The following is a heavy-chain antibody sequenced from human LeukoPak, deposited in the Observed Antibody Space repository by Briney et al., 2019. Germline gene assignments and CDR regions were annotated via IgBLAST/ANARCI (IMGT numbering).Heavy chain of an antibody. V-gene: IGHV3-30*01. Sequence: GGSLRLSCAASGFTFSSYAMHWVRQAPGKGLEWVAVISYDGSNKYYADSVKGRFTISRDNSKNTLYLRMNSLRAEDTAVYYCARGEYSSSFPVDYWGQGTLVTVSS. D-gene: IGHD6-6*01. J-gene: IGHJ4*02. CDR3: ARGEYSSSFPVDY. CDR1: GFTFSSYA. CDR2: ISYDGSNK.